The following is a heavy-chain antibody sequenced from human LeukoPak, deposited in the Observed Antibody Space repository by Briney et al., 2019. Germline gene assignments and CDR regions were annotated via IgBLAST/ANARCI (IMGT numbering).Heavy chain of an antibody. D-gene: IGHD1-26*01. Sequence: PSETLSHTCAVYGGSFSGYYWSWIRQPPGKGLEWIGEINHSGSTNYNPSLKSRVTISVDTSKNQFSLKLSSVTAADTAVYYCARDRRSGSSRAFDYWGQGTLVTVSS. V-gene: IGHV4-34*01. J-gene: IGHJ4*02. CDR3: ARDRRSGSSRAFDY. CDR1: GGSFSGYY. CDR2: INHSGST.